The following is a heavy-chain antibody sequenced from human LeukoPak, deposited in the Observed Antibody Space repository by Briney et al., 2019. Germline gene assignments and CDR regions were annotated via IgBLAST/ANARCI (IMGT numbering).Heavy chain of an antibody. Sequence: GGSLRLSCAASGFTFSDYGMNWVRQAPGKGLEWVSSISSSSSYIYYADSVKGRFTISRDNAKNSLYLQMSSLRAEDTAVYYCARDRWYSSGWETSYNWFDPWGQGTLVTVSS. V-gene: IGHV3-21*01. D-gene: IGHD6-19*01. CDR3: ARDRWYSSGWETSYNWFDP. J-gene: IGHJ5*02. CDR2: ISSSSSYI. CDR1: GFTFSDYG.